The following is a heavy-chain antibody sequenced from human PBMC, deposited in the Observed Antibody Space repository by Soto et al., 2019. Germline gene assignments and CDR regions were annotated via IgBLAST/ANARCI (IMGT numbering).Heavy chain of an antibody. Sequence: GGSLRLSCAASGFTFSSYWMSWVRQAPGKGLEWVANIKQDGREKYYVDSVKGRFTISRDNAKNSLYLQMNSLRAEDTAVYYCASLRWDSYYDFWSGYCRDYWGQGTLVTVSS. CDR3: ASLRWDSYYDFWSGYCRDY. D-gene: IGHD3-3*01. CDR1: GFTFSSYW. V-gene: IGHV3-7*01. J-gene: IGHJ4*02. CDR2: IKQDGREK.